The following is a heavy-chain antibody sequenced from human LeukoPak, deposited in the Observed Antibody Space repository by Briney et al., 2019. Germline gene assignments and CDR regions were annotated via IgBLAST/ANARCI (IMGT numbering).Heavy chain of an antibody. J-gene: IGHJ5*02. D-gene: IGHD6-13*01. Sequence: SETLSLTCTVSGGPISSYYWSWIRQPPGKGLEWIGYIDYSGSTNYNPSLKSRVTISLDTSKNQFSLKLSSVTAADTAVYYCARDHIAATGTLNWFDPWGQGTLVTVSS. CDR1: GGPISSYY. CDR2: IDYSGST. V-gene: IGHV4-59*01. CDR3: ARDHIAATGTLNWFDP.